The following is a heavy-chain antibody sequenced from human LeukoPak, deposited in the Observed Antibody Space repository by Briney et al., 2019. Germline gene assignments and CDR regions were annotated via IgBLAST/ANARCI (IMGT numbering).Heavy chain of an antibody. CDR3: VRDRLNYCSGGSCYSGY. CDR2: INEDGSDK. D-gene: IGHD2-15*01. Sequence: GGSLRLSCAASGFTFSHYWMSWIRQAPGKGLKWAAYINEDGSDKYYVDSVKGRFTISRDNAKNSLYLQMNSLRAEDTAVYYCVRDRLNYCSGGSCYSGYWGQGTLVTVSS. J-gene: IGHJ4*02. CDR1: GFTFSHYW. V-gene: IGHV3-7*01.